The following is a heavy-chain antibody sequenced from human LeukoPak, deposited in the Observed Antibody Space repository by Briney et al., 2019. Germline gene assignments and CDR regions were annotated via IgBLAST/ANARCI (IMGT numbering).Heavy chain of an antibody. CDR2: ISSSSTTI. D-gene: IGHD7-27*01. CDR3: ARDFHGDTYIFDY. CDR1: GFTFSSYS. Sequence: GGSLRLSCAASGFTFSSYSMNWVRQAPGQGLEWVSYISSSSTTIYYADSVKGRFTISRDNAKNSLYLQMNSLRAEDTAVYYCARDFHGDTYIFDYWGQGTLVTVSS. J-gene: IGHJ4*02. V-gene: IGHV3-48*04.